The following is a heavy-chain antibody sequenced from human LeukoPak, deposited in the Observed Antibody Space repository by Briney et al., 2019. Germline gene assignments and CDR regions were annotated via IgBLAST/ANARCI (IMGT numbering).Heavy chain of an antibody. D-gene: IGHD2-2*01. V-gene: IGHV4-59*12. CDR2: IYYSRST. J-gene: IGHJ5*01. CDR1: GGSISSYY. Sequence: PSETLSLTCTVAGGSISSYYWSWIRQPPGKGLEWIGYIYYSRSTNYNPSLKSRVTISVDTSKNQFSLKLSSVTAADTAVYFCARDQEHCSGTSCYPYWYDSWGQGTLVTVSS. CDR3: ARDQEHCSGTSCYPYWYDS.